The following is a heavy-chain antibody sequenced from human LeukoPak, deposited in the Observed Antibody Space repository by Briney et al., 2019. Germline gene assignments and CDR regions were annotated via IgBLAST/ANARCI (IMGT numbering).Heavy chain of an antibody. J-gene: IGHJ4*02. V-gene: IGHV4-39*07. CDR2: IYFRGTT. D-gene: IGHD3/OR15-3a*01. CDR3: ARIIMFGVMRDN. CDR1: SDSISSTRYY. Sequence: PSETLSLTCTVSSDSISSTRYYWGWIRQPPGKGLEWIGNIYFRGTTWHNPSLKSRVTLSVDTSKNQFSLELRSVTAGDTAVYFCARIIMFGVMRDNWGGGILVTVSS.